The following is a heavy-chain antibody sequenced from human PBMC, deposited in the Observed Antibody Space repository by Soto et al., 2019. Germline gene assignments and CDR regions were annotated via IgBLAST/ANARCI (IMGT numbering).Heavy chain of an antibody. J-gene: IGHJ1*01. V-gene: IGHV3-23*01. Sequence: GGSLRLSCAASGFVFNTSPMAWVRQAPGKGLEWLSAISAGGGSTYYADSVKGRFSISRDNSKNSLFLQLSSLRVDDTAIYFCAKDDFGTSRGYFQHWGQGTLVTVSS. CDR2: ISAGGGST. D-gene: IGHD6-25*01. CDR3: AKDDFGTSRGYFQH. CDR1: GFVFNTSP.